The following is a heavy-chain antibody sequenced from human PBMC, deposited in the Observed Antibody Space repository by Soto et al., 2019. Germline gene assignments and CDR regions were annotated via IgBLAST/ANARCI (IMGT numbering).Heavy chain of an antibody. CDR3: ARAPRYYDFWSGLESDY. Sequence: QVQLVQSGAEVKKPGASVKVSCKASGYTFTSYGISWVRQAPGQRLEWMGWISTYNGNTIYAQMLQGRVTLTTDTSTTTAYMELRSLRSDDTAVYYCARAPRYYDFWSGLESDYWGQGTLVTVSS. V-gene: IGHV1-18*01. CDR1: GYTFTSYG. D-gene: IGHD3-3*01. CDR2: ISTYNGNT. J-gene: IGHJ4*02.